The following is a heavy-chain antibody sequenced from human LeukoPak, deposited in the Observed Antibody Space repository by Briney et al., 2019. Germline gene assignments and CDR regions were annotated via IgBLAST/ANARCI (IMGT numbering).Heavy chain of an antibody. CDR1: GGSISSYY. Sequence: SETLSLTCTVSGGSISSYYWSWIRQPPGKGLEWIGYIYYSGSTNYNPSLKSRVTISVDTSKNHFSLNLTSVTAADTAVYYCARDAWEESPGWDGQTDNYYYMDVWGEGTTVIVPS. D-gene: IGHD6-19*01. J-gene: IGHJ6*03. V-gene: IGHV4-59*08. CDR3: ARDAWEESPGWDGQTDNYYYMDV. CDR2: IYYSGST.